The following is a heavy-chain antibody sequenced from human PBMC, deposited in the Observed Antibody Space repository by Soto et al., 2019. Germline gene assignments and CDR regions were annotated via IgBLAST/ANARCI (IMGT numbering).Heavy chain of an antibody. CDR1: GFTFSSYA. CDR3: AKDLPLPDIASTFVYGY. D-gene: IGHD5-12*01. J-gene: IGHJ4*02. Sequence: GGSLRLSCAASGFTFSSYAMSWVRQAPGKGLEWVSAISGSGGSTYYADSVKGRFAISRDNSKNTLYLQMNSLRAEDTAVYYCAKDLPLPDIASTFVYGYWGQGTLVTVSS. V-gene: IGHV3-23*01. CDR2: ISGSGGST.